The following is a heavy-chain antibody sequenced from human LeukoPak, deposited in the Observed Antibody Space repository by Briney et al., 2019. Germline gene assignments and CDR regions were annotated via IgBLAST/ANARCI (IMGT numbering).Heavy chain of an antibody. Sequence: ASVKVSCTASGYIVTTYFMHWVRQAPGQGREWMGIINPSGGTTRSAPTFQGRVTTTRDTSTNTGYMELSSLRSEDTAVYYCARALTGFDLWSGYVPFGYGGQGTLVTVSS. CDR2: INPSGGTT. CDR3: ARALTGFDLWSGYVPFGY. V-gene: IGHV1-46*01. CDR1: GYIVTTYF. J-gene: IGHJ4*02. D-gene: IGHD3-3*01.